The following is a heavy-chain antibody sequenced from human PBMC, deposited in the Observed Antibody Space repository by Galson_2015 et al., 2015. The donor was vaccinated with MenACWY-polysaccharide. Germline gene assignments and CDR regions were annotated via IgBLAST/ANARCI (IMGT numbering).Heavy chain of an antibody. D-gene: IGHD1-1*01. CDR3: ARTPRSKRGQNPFDM. CDR2: MNSDGTST. CDR1: GFTFSAYW. Sequence: SLRLSCAGSGFTFSAYWMHWVRQAPGKGLVWVSRMNSDGTSTSYADSVQGRFTSSRDNAKNTLNLQMDSLRVEDTAVYYCARTPRSKRGQNPFDMWGQGTMVTVSS. V-gene: IGHV3-74*01. J-gene: IGHJ3*02.